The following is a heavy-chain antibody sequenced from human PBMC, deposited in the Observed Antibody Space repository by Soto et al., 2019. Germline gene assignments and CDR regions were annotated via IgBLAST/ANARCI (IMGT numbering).Heavy chain of an antibody. J-gene: IGHJ6*02. CDR3: ATVAGNYYYGMDV. V-gene: IGHV4-39*01. Sequence: PSETLCLTCTVSGGSISSNNYYGGWIRQPPGKGLEWIGSIYYSGSTYYNPSLKSRVTISVDTSKNQFSLKLNSVTAADTAVYYCATVAGNYYYGMDVWGQGTTVTVSS. D-gene: IGHD6-19*01. CDR1: GGSISSNNYY. CDR2: IYYSGST.